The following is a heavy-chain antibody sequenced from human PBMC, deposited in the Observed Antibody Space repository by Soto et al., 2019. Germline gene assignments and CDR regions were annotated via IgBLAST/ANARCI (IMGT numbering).Heavy chain of an antibody. D-gene: IGHD2-2*01. J-gene: IGHJ5*02. CDR1: GGTFSSYA. Sequence: GASVKVSCKASGGTFSSYAISWVRQAPGQGLEWMGGIIPNFGNTNYAQKFQGRVTMTADTSTSTAYMELRSLRSDDTAVYYCARDRGTSCSSTSCYGSNWFDPWGQGTLVTVSS. CDR3: ARDRGTSCSSTSCYGSNWFDP. V-gene: IGHV1-69*06. CDR2: IIPNFGNT.